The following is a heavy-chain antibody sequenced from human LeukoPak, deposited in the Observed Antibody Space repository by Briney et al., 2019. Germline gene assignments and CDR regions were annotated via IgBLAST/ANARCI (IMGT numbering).Heavy chain of an antibody. Sequence: PGGSLRLSCAASGFTFSSYAMHWVRQAPGKGLEWVAVISYDGSNKYYADSVKGRFTISRDNSKNTLYLQMNSQRAEDTAVYYCARPIEGDGYNYGEYFQHWGQGTLVTVSS. V-gene: IGHV3-30-3*01. CDR2: ISYDGSNK. CDR3: ARPIEGDGYNYGEYFQH. CDR1: GFTFSSYA. J-gene: IGHJ1*01. D-gene: IGHD5-24*01.